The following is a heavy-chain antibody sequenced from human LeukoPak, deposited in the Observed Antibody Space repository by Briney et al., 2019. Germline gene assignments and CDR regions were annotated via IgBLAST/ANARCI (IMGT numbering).Heavy chain of an antibody. D-gene: IGHD3-10*01. CDR3: ARDGSGSTPFDY. Sequence: SETLSLTCTVSGGSIGSSTYYWGWVRQPPGKGLEWIGYIYYSGSTNYNPSLKSRVTISVDTSKNQFSLKLSSVTAADTAVYYCARDGSGSTPFDYWGQGTLVTVSS. V-gene: IGHV4-61*01. J-gene: IGHJ4*02. CDR1: GGSIGSSTYY. CDR2: IYYSGST.